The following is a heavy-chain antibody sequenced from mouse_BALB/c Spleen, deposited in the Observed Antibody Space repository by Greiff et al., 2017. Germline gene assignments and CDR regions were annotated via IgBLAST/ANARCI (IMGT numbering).Heavy chain of an antibody. D-gene: IGHD1-1*02. CDR3: ARSYGAGDY. J-gene: IGHJ4*01. CDR1: GFTFSSFG. CDR2: ISSGSSTI. Sequence: DVQLVESGGGLVQPGGSRKLSCAASGFTFSSFGMHWVRQAPEKGLEWVAYISSGSSTIYYADTVKGRFTISRDNPKNTLFLQMTSLRSEDTAMYYCARSYGAGDYWGQGTSVTVSS. V-gene: IGHV5-17*02.